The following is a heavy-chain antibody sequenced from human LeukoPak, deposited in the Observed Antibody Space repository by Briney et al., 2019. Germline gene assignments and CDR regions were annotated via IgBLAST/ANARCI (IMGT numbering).Heavy chain of an antibody. Sequence: PGGSLRLSCAASGFXFSSYAISWVRQAPGKGLEWVSTISGSGGRTFFADSVKGRFTVSRDNSVFLQMNSLRAEDTALYYCAQSTSMRYFFDLWGRGTLVTVSS. CDR1: GFXFSSYA. V-gene: IGHV3-23*01. J-gene: IGHJ2*01. CDR2: ISGSGGRT. CDR3: AQSTSMRYFFDL. D-gene: IGHD2-8*01.